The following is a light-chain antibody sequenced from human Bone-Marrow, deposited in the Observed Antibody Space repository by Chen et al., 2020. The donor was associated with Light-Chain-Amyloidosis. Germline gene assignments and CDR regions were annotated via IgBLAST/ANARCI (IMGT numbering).Light chain of an antibody. CDR2: RDT. CDR3: QSADSSGTYEVI. CDR1: DLPTKY. V-gene: IGLV3-25*03. Sequence: SYELTQPPSVSVSPGQTARITCSGDDLPTKYAYWYQQKPGQAPVLVIHRDTERPSGISERFSGSRSGKPATLTISRVQAEDEADYHCQSADSSGTYEVIFGGGTKLTVL. J-gene: IGLJ2*01.